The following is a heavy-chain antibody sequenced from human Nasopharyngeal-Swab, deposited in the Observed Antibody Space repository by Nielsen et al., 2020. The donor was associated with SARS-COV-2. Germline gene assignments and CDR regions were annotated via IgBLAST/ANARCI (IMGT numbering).Heavy chain of an antibody. D-gene: IGHD5-18*01. CDR1: GFTFSSYE. CDR2: ISSSGSST. Sequence: GESLKISCAASGFTFSSYEMNWVRQAPGKGLEWVSYISSSGSSTYYADSVKGRFTISTDNAKNSLYLQMNSLRAEDTALYYCARTTYSYGRFDYWGQGTLVTVSS. CDR3: ARTTYSYGRFDY. J-gene: IGHJ4*02. V-gene: IGHV3-48*03.